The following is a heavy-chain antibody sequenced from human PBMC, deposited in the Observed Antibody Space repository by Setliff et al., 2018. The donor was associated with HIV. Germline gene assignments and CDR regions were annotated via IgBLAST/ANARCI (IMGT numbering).Heavy chain of an antibody. CDR3: ARQGSIPARLMAFFDY. CDR2: LYYGGSV. D-gene: IGHD2-21*01. CDR1: RDSITSSGHY. Sequence: KPSETLSLTCTVSRDSITSSGHYWGWIRQTPGKGLEWIGSLYYGGSVYYNPSLRSRVTISVDESSNQISLKLTTVTAADTAVYFCARQGSIPARLMAFFDYWGQGALVTVSS. V-gene: IGHV4-39*01. J-gene: IGHJ4*02.